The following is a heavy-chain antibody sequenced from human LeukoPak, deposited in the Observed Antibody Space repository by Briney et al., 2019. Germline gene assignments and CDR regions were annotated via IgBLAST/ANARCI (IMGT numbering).Heavy chain of an antibody. Sequence: SETPSLTCAVSGGSISSSNWWSWVRQPPGKGLEWIGEIYHSGSTNYNPSLKSRVTISVDKSKNQFSLKLSSVTAADTAVYYCARSLTIFGVVTPLGDWGQGTLVTVSS. D-gene: IGHD3-3*01. J-gene: IGHJ4*02. V-gene: IGHV4-4*02. CDR1: GGSISSSNW. CDR2: IYHSGST. CDR3: ARSLTIFGVVTPLGD.